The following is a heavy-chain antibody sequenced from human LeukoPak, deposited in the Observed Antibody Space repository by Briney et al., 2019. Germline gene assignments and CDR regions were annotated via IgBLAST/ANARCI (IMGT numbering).Heavy chain of an antibody. CDR2: ISGSGGST. Sequence: ETLSLTCAVSGGSISSSNWWSWVRQPPGKGLEWVSAISGSGGSTYYADSVKGRFTISRDNSKNTLYLQMNSLRAEDTAVYYCAKGSWKYGSYFDYWGQGTLVTVSS. CDR1: GGSISSSN. J-gene: IGHJ4*02. D-gene: IGHD1-7*01. CDR3: AKGSWKYGSYFDY. V-gene: IGHV3-23*01.